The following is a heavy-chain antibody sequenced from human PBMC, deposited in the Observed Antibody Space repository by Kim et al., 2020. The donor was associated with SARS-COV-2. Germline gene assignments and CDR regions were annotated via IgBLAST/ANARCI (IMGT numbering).Heavy chain of an antibody. CDR2: IIPIFGTA. CDR1: GGTFSNYV. D-gene: IGHD2-2*01. Sequence: SVKVSCKASGGTFSNYVINWVRQAPGPGLEWMGGIIPIFGTANYAQKFQGRVTITADGSTRTVYMELSSLRSDDTAVYYCARECSSTSCYGEGYFQHWGQGTLVIVS. CDR3: ARECSSTSCYGEGYFQH. V-gene: IGHV1-69*13. J-gene: IGHJ1*01.